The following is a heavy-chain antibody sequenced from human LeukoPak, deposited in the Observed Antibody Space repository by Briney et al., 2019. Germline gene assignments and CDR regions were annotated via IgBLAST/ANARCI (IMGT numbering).Heavy chain of an antibody. V-gene: IGHV3-21*01. Sequence: GGSLRFSCAASGFTFSSYGMNWVRQAPGKGLEWVSSISSSSSYIYYADSVKGRFTISRDNAKNSLYLQMNSLRAEDTAVYYCARSGNSSWYGDYWGQGTLVTVSS. CDR1: GFTFSSYG. CDR2: ISSSSSYI. CDR3: ARSGNSSWYGDY. D-gene: IGHD6-13*01. J-gene: IGHJ4*02.